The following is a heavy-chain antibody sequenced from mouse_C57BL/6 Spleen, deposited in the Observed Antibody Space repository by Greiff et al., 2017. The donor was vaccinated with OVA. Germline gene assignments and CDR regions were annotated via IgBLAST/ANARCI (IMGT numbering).Heavy chain of an antibody. CDR1: GYTFTSYW. CDR3: ARGAAQATYFDY. J-gene: IGHJ2*01. D-gene: IGHD3-2*02. V-gene: IGHV1-69*01. CDR2: IDPSDSYT. Sequence: QVHVKQPGAELVMPGASVKLSCKASGYTFTSYWMHWVKQRPGQGLEWIGEIDPSDSYTNYNQKFKGKSTLTVDKSSSTAYMQLSSLTSEDSAVYYCARGAAQATYFDYWGQGTTLTVSS.